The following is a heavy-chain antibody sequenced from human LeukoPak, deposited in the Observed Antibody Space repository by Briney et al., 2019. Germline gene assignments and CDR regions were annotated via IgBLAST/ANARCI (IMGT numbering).Heavy chain of an antibody. CDR1: GGTFSSYA. Sequence: ASVKVSCKASGGTFSSYAISWVRQAPGQGLEWMGGTTPIFGTANYAQKFQGRVTITADKSTSTAYMELSSLRSEDTAVYYRARGRTRIAVAGTDAFDIWGQGTMVTVSS. J-gene: IGHJ3*02. CDR3: ARGRTRIAVAGTDAFDI. D-gene: IGHD6-19*01. CDR2: TTPIFGTA. V-gene: IGHV1-69*06.